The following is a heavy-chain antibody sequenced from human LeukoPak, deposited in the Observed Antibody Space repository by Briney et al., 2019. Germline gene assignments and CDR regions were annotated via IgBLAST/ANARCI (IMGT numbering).Heavy chain of an antibody. D-gene: IGHD2-21*01. V-gene: IGHV3-48*01. CDR1: GFTFSSYS. CDR3: ASSCGGDCYPNYYYYMDV. J-gene: IGHJ6*03. CDR2: ISSSSSTI. Sequence: GGSLRLSCAASGFTFSSYSMNWFRQAPEKGLEWVSYISSSSSTIYYADSVKGRFTISRDNAKNSLYLQMNSLRAEDTAVYYCASSCGGDCYPNYYYYMDVWGKGTTVTVSS.